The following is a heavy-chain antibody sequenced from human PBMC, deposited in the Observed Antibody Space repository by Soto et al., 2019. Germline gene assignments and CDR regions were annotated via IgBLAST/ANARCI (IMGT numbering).Heavy chain of an antibody. Sequence: SDTLSLTCAVYGGSFSGHYWSWIRQPPGKGLEWIGYIYYSGSTNYNPSLKSRVTISVDTSKNQFSLKLSSVTAADTAVYYCARNKDIVVVPAAITPPNWFDPWGQGTLVTVSS. CDR1: GGSFSGHY. CDR2: IYYSGST. J-gene: IGHJ5*02. D-gene: IGHD2-2*02. V-gene: IGHV4-59*11. CDR3: ARNKDIVVVPAAITPPNWFDP.